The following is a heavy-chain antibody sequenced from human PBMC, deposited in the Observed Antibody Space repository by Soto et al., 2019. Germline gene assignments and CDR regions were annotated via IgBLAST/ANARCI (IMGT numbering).Heavy chain of an antibody. V-gene: IGHV4-34*01. CDR2: INHSGST. CDR3: AAENCSGGSCYSQRPYYFDY. Sequence: SETLSLTCAVYGGSFSGYYWSWIRQPPGKGLEWIGEINHSGSTNYNPSLKSRVTISVDTSKHQFSLKLSSVTAADTAVYYCAAENCSGGSCYSQRPYYFDYWGQGTLVTVSS. CDR1: GGSFSGYY. D-gene: IGHD2-15*01. J-gene: IGHJ4*02.